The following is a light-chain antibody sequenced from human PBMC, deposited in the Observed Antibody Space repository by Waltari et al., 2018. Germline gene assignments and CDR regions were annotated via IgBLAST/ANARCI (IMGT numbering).Light chain of an antibody. Sequence: QLVLTQSPSASASLGASIKLTCTLSSGHSSNVIAWLQQQPEKGPRYLVKVYSDGSHSRGNEIPGRFSGSSSGAVRYLAISGLKSVDEAGDNCQTGGHGTWVFGGGTRLTVL. CDR1: SGHSSNV. J-gene: IGLJ3*02. CDR2: VYSDGSH. CDR3: QTGGHGTWV. V-gene: IGLV4-69*01.